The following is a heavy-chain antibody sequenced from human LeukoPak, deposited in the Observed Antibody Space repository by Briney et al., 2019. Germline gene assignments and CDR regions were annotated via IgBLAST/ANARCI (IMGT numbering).Heavy chain of an antibody. CDR3: VRDPHALDF. CDR2: IRKSGDIK. J-gene: IGHJ4*02. D-gene: IGHD2-2*01. V-gene: IGHV3-48*01. Sequence: GGSLRLSCAASGFTLSIYIMNWVRQAPGRGLEWVSYIRKSGDIKYYAESVEGRFTISRDTVKNSLYLQMNSLRVEDTAVYYCVRDPHALDFWGQGTLVTVSS. CDR1: GFTLSIYI.